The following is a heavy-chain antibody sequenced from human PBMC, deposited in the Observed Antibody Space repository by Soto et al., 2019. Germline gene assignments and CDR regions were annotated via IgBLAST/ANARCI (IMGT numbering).Heavy chain of an antibody. D-gene: IGHD3-16*02. CDR3: ARAREYDYVWGSYRSAGRYYYGMDV. J-gene: IGHJ6*02. CDR2: INPNSGGT. CDR1: GYTFTGYD. V-gene: IGHV1-2*02. Sequence: ASVKVSCKASGYTFTGYDMHWVRQAPGQGLEWMGWINPNSGGTNYAQKFQGRVTMTRDTSISTAYMELSRLRSDDTAVYYCARAREYDYVWGSYRSAGRYYYGMDVWGQGTTVTVSS.